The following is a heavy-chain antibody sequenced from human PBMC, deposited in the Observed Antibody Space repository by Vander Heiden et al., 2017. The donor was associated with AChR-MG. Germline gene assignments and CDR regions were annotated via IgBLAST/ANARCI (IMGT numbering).Heavy chain of an antibody. CDR3: ASLPIVGATF. CDR1: GGSSSSSSYY. V-gene: IGHV4-39*01. J-gene: IGHJ4*02. D-gene: IGHD5-12*01. Sequence: QLQLQESGPGLVKPSETLSLTSTVSGGSSSSSSYYWGWIRQPPGKGLEWIGSIYYSGSTYYNPSLKSRVTISVDTSKNQFSLKLSSVTAADTAVYYCASLPIVGATFWGQGTLVTVSS. CDR2: IYYSGST.